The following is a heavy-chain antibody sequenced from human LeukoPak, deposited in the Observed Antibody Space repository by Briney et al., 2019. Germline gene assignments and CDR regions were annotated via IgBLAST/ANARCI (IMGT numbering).Heavy chain of an antibody. J-gene: IGHJ3*02. CDR3: VRDGDSSGYYAAFDN. Sequence: GRSLSLSCAVSGFTSSTDSMNWVPRSPGQGLECRTYLSVSSSIKYYADSVKGRFNICRDNAKNSLNLQMNSLRDEDTAVYYCVRDGDSSGYYAAFDNWGQGTMVTVSS. CDR1: GFTSSTDS. CDR2: LSVSSSIK. D-gene: IGHD3-22*01. V-gene: IGHV3-48*02.